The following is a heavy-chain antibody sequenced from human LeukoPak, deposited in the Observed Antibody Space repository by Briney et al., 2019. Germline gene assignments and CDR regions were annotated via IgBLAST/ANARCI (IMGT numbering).Heavy chain of an antibody. Sequence: GESLKISCKGSGYSFTSYWIGWVRQMPGKGLEWMGIIYPGDSDTRYSPSFQGQVTISADKSISTAYLQWSSLKASDTAMYYCARTTREWELSQGWFDPWGQGTLVTVSS. J-gene: IGHJ5*02. V-gene: IGHV5-51*01. CDR2: IYPGDSDT. CDR1: GYSFTSYW. D-gene: IGHD1-26*01. CDR3: ARTTREWELSQGWFDP.